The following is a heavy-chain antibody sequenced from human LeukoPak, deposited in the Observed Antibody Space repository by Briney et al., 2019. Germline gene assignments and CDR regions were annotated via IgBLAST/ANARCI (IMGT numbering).Heavy chain of an antibody. CDR2: ISGSGGST. CDR3: AKKVDGSSGFYYYGMDV. Sequence: PGGSLRLSCGASGFTFSSYAMSWVRQAPGKGLEWVSAISGSGGSTYYADSVKGRFTISRDNSKNTLYLQMNSLRAEDTAVYYCAKKVDGSSGFYYYGMDVWGKGTTVTVSS. CDR1: GFTFSSYA. J-gene: IGHJ6*04. V-gene: IGHV3-23*01. D-gene: IGHD6-6*01.